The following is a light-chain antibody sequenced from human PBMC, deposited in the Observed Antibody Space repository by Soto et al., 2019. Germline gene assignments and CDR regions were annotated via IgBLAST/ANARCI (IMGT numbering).Light chain of an antibody. CDR1: SSDVGGYNY. V-gene: IGLV2-11*01. Sequence: QSALTQPRSVSGSPGQSVTISCTGTSSDVGGYNYVSWYQQHPGKAPKLMIYDVSKRPSGVPDRFSGSKSGNTASLTISGLQAEDGADYYCCSYAGKYVFGTGTKLTVL. CDR2: DVS. J-gene: IGLJ1*01. CDR3: CSYAGKYV.